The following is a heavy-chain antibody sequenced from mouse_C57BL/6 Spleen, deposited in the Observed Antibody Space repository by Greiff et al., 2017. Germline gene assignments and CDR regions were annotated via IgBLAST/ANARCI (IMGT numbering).Heavy chain of an antibody. Sequence: QVQLQQSGAELVMPGASVKLSCKASGYTFTSYWMHWVKQRPGQGLEWIGEIDPSDSYTNYNQNFKGKSTLTVDKSSITAYMQLSSLTSEDSAVYYCARSGDGYSLFAYWGQGTLVTVSA. CDR2: IDPSDSYT. J-gene: IGHJ3*01. V-gene: IGHV1-69*01. D-gene: IGHD2-3*01. CDR1: GYTFTSYW. CDR3: ARSGDGYSLFAY.